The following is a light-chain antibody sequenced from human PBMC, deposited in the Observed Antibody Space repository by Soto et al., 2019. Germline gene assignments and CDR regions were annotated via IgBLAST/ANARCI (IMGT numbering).Light chain of an antibody. V-gene: IGKV3-20*01. Sequence: VLTPSSGHLFLTPWERATLSCRASQSVSHNYLAWYQQTPGQAPMLLNYGASYRATGIPDRFSGSGCRTDFTLTISRLEPEYFAVYYCQQYGSSGTFGQGTKVDI. CDR1: QSVSHNY. CDR2: GAS. J-gene: IGKJ1*01. CDR3: QQYGSSGT.